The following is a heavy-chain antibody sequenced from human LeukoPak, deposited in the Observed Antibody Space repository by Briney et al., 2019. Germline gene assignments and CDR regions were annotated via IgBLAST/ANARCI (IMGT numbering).Heavy chain of an antibody. CDR3: ARRICSSSWYCALDY. CDR1: GYTFTGYN. Sequence: ASVKVSFKASGYTFTGYNMHWVRQAPGQGLEWMGWINPNSGGTNYAQKFQGRVTMTRDTSISTAYMELSRLRSDDTAVYYCARRICSSSWYCALDYWGEGTLVSVSS. D-gene: IGHD6-13*01. V-gene: IGHV1-2*02. J-gene: IGHJ4*02. CDR2: INPNSGGT.